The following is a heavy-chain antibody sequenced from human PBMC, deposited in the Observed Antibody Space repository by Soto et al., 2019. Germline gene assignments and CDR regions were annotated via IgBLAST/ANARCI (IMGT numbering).Heavy chain of an antibody. Sequence: GASVKVSCKASGYTFTSYGISWVRQAPGQGLEWMGWISAYNGNTNYAQKLQGRVTMTTDTSTSTAYMELRSLRSDDTAVHYCARVLSGGYCSSTSCYTSAVGWFDPWGQGTLVTVSS. V-gene: IGHV1-18*04. J-gene: IGHJ5*02. CDR2: ISAYNGNT. CDR1: GYTFTSYG. CDR3: ARVLSGGYCSSTSCYTSAVGWFDP. D-gene: IGHD2-2*02.